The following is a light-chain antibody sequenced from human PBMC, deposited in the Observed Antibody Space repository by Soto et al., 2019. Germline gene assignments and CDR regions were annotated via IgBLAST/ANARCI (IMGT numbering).Light chain of an antibody. CDR3: HKYGSYPHT. V-gene: IGKV3-20*01. CDR1: QSVSSS. CDR2: AAS. J-gene: IGKJ2*01. Sequence: EIVVTQSPATLSVSPGERVTLSCRASQSVSSSLAWYQQRPGQAPRLLIYAASSRATGIPDRFSGSGSGTDFTLTIVRLEPEDSGMFYCHKYGSYPHTFGQGTKLEIK.